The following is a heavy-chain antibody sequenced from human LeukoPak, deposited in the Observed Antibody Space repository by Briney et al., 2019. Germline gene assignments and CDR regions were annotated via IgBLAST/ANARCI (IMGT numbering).Heavy chain of an antibody. V-gene: IGHV1-3*01. J-gene: IGHJ3*02. CDR1: GYTFTSYA. CDR3: ARGYGDYRSDAFDI. D-gene: IGHD4-17*01. CDR2: INAGNGNT. Sequence: ASVKVSCKASGYTFTSYAMHWVRQAPGQRLEWMGWINAGNGNTKYSQKFQGRVTITRDTSASTAYMELSSLRSEDTAVYYCARGYGDYRSDAFDIWGQGTVVTVYS.